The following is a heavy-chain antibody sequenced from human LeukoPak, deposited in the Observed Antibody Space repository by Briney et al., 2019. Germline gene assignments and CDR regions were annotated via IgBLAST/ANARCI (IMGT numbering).Heavy chain of an antibody. CDR2: IYYSGST. D-gene: IGHD3-10*01. V-gene: IGHV4-61*09. Sequence: SQTLSLTCTVSGGSISSGSYYWSWIRQPAGKGLEWIGNIYYSGSTYYNPSLKSRVTISVDTSENQFSLKLSSVTAADTAVYYCARVHYYGRNWFDPWGQGTLVTVSS. CDR1: GGSISSGSYY. J-gene: IGHJ5*02. CDR3: ARVHYYGRNWFDP.